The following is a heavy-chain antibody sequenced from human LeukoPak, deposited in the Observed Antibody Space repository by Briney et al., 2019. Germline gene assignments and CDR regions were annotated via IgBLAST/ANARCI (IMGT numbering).Heavy chain of an antibody. V-gene: IGHV4-39*06. CDR2: IYYSGST. CDR1: GGSISSSSYY. CDR3: ARDVCSTSCHDAFDI. Sequence: PSETLSLTCTVSGGSISSSSYYWGWIRQPPGKGLEWIGSIYYSGSTYYNPSLKSRVTISVDTSKNQFPLKLSSVTAADTAVYYCARDVCSTSCHDAFDIWGQGTMVTVSS. J-gene: IGHJ3*02. D-gene: IGHD2-2*01.